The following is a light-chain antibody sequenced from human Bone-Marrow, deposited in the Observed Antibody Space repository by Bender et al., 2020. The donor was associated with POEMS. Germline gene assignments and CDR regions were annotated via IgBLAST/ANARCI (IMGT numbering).Light chain of an antibody. V-gene: IGLV1-50*01. CDR3: VAWDDTLNGWV. CDR1: NANIGAGRD. Sequence: QSALTQPPSVSGAPGQRVTISCTGTNANIGAGRDVHWYQQLPGSAPKLIIYNSDQRPSGVPDRFSGSMSGTSASLAISGLHSEDEADYYCVAWDDTLNGWVFGGGTKLTVL. CDR2: NSD. J-gene: IGLJ2*01.